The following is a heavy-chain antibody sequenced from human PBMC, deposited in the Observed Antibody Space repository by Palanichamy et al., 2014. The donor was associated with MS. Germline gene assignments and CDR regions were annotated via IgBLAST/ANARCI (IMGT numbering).Heavy chain of an antibody. CDR3: ASGYSGYGSKTYHLDY. J-gene: IGHJ4*02. V-gene: IGHV3-33*01. CDR2: IWLDGSKK. Sequence: AASGFTFNTYGMHWVRQAPGKGLEWVSFIWLDGSKKLYGDSVKGRFTISRDNSKNTLYLQMNSLRAEDTAVYYCASGYSGYGSKTYHLDYWGQGTLVTVSS. D-gene: IGHD5-12*01. CDR1: GFTFNTYG.